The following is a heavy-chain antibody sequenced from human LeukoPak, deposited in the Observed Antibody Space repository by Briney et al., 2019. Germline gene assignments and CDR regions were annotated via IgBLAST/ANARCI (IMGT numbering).Heavy chain of an antibody. Sequence: ASVKVSCKASGYTFTGYYMHWVRQAPGQGLEWMGRIIPILGIANYAQKFQGRVTITADKSTSTAYMELSSLRSEDTAVYYCASYDSISPRKDYWGQGTLVTVSS. J-gene: IGHJ4*02. CDR3: ASYDSISPRKDY. CDR2: IIPILGIA. D-gene: IGHD3-10*01. CDR1: GYTFTGYY. V-gene: IGHV1-69*02.